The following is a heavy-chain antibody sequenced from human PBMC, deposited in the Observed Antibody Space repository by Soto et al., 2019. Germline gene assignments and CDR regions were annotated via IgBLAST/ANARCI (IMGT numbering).Heavy chain of an antibody. CDR1: GFTFTSYA. Sequence: ASVKVSCKSSGFTFTSYAIHWLRQAPGQRPQWMGWINGGSGNTKYSQDFQGRVTFTRDTFATTAYLELSSLRSEDTPVYYCARVPPWGNSAGDYYIQHYDSWGQGTPVTVSS. J-gene: IGHJ4*02. V-gene: IGHV1-3*01. CDR3: ARVPPWGNSAGDYYIQHYDS. CDR2: INGGSGNT. D-gene: IGHD3-10*01.